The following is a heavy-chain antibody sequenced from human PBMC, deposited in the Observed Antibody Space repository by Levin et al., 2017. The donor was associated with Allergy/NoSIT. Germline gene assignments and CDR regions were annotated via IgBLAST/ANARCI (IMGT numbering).Heavy chain of an antibody. CDR3: ARCSPPDYFDD. V-gene: IGHV4-39*01. J-gene: IGHJ4*02. D-gene: IGHD3-10*02. CDR2: IYYSGST. Sequence: SETLSLTCTVSGGSISSRSYHWGWIRQSPGMGLEWIGSIYYSGSTYYNPSLKSRVTLSVDTSKNQFSLKMRSVSAADTAVYHCARCSPPDYFDDWGQGTLVTVSA. CDR1: GGSISSRSYH.